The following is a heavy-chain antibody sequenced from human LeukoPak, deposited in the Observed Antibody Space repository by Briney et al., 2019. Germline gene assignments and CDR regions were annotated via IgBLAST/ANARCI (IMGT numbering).Heavy chain of an antibody. J-gene: IGHJ5*02. CDR1: GYTFTGYY. Sequence: GASVKVSCNASGYTFTGYYMHWVRQAPGQGLEWMGWINPNSGGTNYAQKFQGRVTMTRDTSISTAYMELSRLRSDDTAVYYCARGKITIFGVVISDWFDPWGQGTLVTVSS. D-gene: IGHD3-3*01. CDR3: ARGKITIFGVVISDWFDP. V-gene: IGHV1-2*02. CDR2: INPNSGGT.